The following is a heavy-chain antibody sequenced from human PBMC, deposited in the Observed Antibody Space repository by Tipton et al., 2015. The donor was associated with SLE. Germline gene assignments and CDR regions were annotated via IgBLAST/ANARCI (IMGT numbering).Heavy chain of an antibody. CDR1: GFTFSSYA. J-gene: IGHJ4*02. V-gene: IGHV3-30-3*01. CDR3: ARGLEQFDYFDY. CDR2: ISYDGSNK. Sequence: SLRLSCAASGFTFSSYAMHWVRQAPGKGLEWVAVISYDGSNKYYADSVKGRFTISRDNSKNTLYLQMNSLRAEDTAVYYCARGLEQFDYFDYWGQGTLVTVSS. D-gene: IGHD6-6*01.